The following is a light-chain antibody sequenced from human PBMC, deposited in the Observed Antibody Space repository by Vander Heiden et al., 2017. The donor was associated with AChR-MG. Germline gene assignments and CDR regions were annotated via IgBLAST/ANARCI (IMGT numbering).Light chain of an antibody. CDR1: QCVSSSN. V-gene: IGKV3-20*01. J-gene: IGKJ2*01. CDR2: GAS. CDR3: QQYSSAHRAT. Sequence: ELVLTPSPGTLSLSPGERAVLSCRTSQCVSSSNLAWYQQKHGHAPSLLMSGASGRATGIPDRLSGSGTGTDFNLTISRREPEYVGVSNCQQYSSAHRATFGQGTKVEIK.